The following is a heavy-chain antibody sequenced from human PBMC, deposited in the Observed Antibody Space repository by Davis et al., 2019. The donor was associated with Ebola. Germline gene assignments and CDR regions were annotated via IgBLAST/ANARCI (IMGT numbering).Heavy chain of an antibody. Sequence: SETLSLTCTVSGGSISSYYWSWIRQPPGKGLEWIGYVYYSGSTNYNPSLRSRVTISVDTSKNQFSLKLSSVTAAGTAVYYCARLVGGNYYYGLDVWGQGTTVTVSS. V-gene: IGHV4-59*08. CDR3: ARLVGGNYYYGLDV. CDR2: VYYSGST. D-gene: IGHD2-15*01. J-gene: IGHJ6*02. CDR1: GGSISSYY.